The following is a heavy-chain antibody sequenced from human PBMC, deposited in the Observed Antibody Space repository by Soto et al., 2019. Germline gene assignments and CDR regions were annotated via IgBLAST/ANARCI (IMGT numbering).Heavy chain of an antibody. Sequence: GGSLRLSCAASGFTFSSYAMSWVRQAPGKGPEWVSGISGSGGSTYYADSVKGRFTISRDKSKNTLYLQMNSLRAEDTAVYYCAKYRPETSRGLLYSSSWGSLDYWGQGTLVPVSS. CDR2: ISGSGGST. V-gene: IGHV3-23*01. D-gene: IGHD6-13*01. CDR1: GFTFSSYA. CDR3: AKYRPETSRGLLYSSSWGSLDY. J-gene: IGHJ4*02.